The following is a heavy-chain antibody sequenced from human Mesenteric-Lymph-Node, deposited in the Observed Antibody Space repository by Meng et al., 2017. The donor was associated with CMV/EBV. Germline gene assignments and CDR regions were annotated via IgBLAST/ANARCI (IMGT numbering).Heavy chain of an antibody. CDR3: SREPSGVVREDY. CDR1: GFTLSNYW. V-gene: IGHV3-74*01. D-gene: IGHD3-3*01. CDR2: ISTDGRNT. J-gene: IGHJ4*02. Sequence: GGSLRLSCAASGFTLSNYWMHWVRQVPGKGLVWVSRISTDGRNTFYADSVKGRFTISRDNDKNTVYLQMNSLRVEDTAIYYCSREPSGVVREDYWGQGILVTVSS.